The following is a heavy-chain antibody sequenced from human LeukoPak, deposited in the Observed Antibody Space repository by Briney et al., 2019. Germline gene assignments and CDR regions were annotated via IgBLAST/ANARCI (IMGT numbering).Heavy chain of an antibody. J-gene: IGHJ4*02. CDR3: AKEGGYSSGWSQIDY. V-gene: IGHV3-30*04. CDR1: GFTFSSYA. Sequence: GRSLRLSCAASGFTFSSYAMPWVRQAPGKGLEWVAVVSYDGSNKYYADSVKGRFTISRDNSKNTLYLQMNGRRAEDTAVYYCAKEGGYSSGWSQIDYWGQGTLVTVSS. CDR2: VSYDGSNK. D-gene: IGHD6-19*01.